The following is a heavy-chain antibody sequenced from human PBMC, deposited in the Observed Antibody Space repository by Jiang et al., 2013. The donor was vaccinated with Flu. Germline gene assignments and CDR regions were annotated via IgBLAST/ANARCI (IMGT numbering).Heavy chain of an antibody. D-gene: IGHD3-22*01. J-gene: IGHJ4*02. CDR1: GYTFTAYY. CDR2: INPNSGDT. CDR3: ARAYYYDSSAYYFDY. V-gene: IGHV1-2*06. Sequence: GAEVKKPGASVKVSCKASGYTFTAYYMHWMRQAPGQGLEWMGRINPNSGDTNYAQKFQGGVTMTRDTPIDTAYMELSRLRSDDTAVYYCARAYYYDSSAYYFDYWGQGTLVTVSS.